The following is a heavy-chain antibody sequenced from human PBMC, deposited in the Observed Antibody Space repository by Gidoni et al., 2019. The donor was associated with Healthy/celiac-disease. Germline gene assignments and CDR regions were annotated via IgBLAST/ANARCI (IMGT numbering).Heavy chain of an antibody. CDR2: ISSSGSTI. D-gene: IGHD3-10*01. Sequence: CAASGFTFSSYEMNWVRQAPGKGLEWVSYISSSGSTIYYADSVKGRFTISRDNAKNSLYLQMNSLRAEYTAVYYCARGSITMVQGVIPYYGMDVWGQGTTVTVSS. CDR1: GFTFSSYE. J-gene: IGHJ6*02. V-gene: IGHV3-48*03. CDR3: ARGSITMVQGVIPYYGMDV.